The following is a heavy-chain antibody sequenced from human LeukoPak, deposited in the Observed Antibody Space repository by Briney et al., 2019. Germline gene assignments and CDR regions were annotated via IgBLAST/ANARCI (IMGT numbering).Heavy chain of an antibody. CDR1: GGSISSYY. CDR3: ARGIQPQPHNWFDP. CDR2: IYTSGST. D-gene: IGHD5-18*01. V-gene: IGHV4-4*07. Sequence: TTSETLPLTCTVSGGSISSYYRSWIRQPAGKGLEWIGRIYTSGSTNYNPSFKSRVTMSVDTSKNQFSLKLSSVTAADTAVYYCARGIQPQPHNWFDPWGQGTLVTVSS. J-gene: IGHJ5*02.